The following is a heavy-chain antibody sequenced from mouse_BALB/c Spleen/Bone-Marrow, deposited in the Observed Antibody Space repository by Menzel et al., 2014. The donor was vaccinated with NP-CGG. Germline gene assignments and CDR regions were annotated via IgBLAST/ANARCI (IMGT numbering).Heavy chain of an antibody. J-gene: IGHJ2*01. V-gene: IGHV5-17*02. Sequence: EVMLVESGGGLVEPGGSRKLSCAASGFTFSNFGMHWFRQSPEKGLEWVAFVSTGSTIIYYADTVKGRFTISRDNPENTLFLQMTSLRSEDTAIYYCARSHFYGNYFDYWGQGTPLPVSS. D-gene: IGHD2-1*01. CDR3: ARSHFYGNYFDY. CDR2: VSTGSTII. CDR1: GFTFSNFG.